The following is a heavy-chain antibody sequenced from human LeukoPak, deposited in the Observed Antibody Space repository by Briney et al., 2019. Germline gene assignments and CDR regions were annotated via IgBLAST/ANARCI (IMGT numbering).Heavy chain of an antibody. V-gene: IGHV1-46*01. CDR2: INPGGGST. CDR3: ARGDEPNYYDSSGACDI. D-gene: IGHD3-22*01. CDR1: GYTFTSYY. J-gene: IGHJ3*02. Sequence: ASVRVSCTASGYTFTSYYMHWVRQAPGQGLEWMGIINPGGGSTSYAQKFQGRVTMTRDTSTSTVYMELSSLRSEDTAVYYCARGDEPNYYDSSGACDIWGQGTMVTVSS.